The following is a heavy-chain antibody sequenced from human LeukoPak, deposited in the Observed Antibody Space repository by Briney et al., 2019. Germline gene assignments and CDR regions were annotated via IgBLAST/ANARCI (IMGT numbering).Heavy chain of an antibody. CDR1: GGSFSGHY. CDR3: AREEQLVFDY. D-gene: IGHD6-6*01. V-gene: IGHV4-34*01. Sequence: SETLSLTCAVYGGSFSGHYWSWIRQPPGKGLEWIGEINHSGSTNYNPSLKSRVTISVDTSKDQFSPKLSSVTAADTAVYYCAREEQLVFDYWGQGTLVTISS. J-gene: IGHJ4*02. CDR2: INHSGST.